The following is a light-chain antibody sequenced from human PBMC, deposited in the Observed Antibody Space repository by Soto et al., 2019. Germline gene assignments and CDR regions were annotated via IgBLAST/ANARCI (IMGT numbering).Light chain of an antibody. J-gene: IGKJ5*01. Sequence: EIVLTQSPATLSLSPGERATLSCRASQSVSSYLAWYQQKPGQAPRLLIYDASNRATGIPARFSGSGSGTDFTLTISSLEPEDFAVYYCQQRSNWQSITFGQGTRLEIE. V-gene: IGKV3-11*01. CDR2: DAS. CDR1: QSVSSY. CDR3: QQRSNWQSIT.